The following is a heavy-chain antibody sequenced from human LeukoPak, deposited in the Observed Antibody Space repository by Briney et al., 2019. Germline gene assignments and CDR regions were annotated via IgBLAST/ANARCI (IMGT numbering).Heavy chain of an antibody. CDR2: INPSGTT. CDR1: GYTFSSYY. CDR3: ARGGYNPYFDY. J-gene: IGHJ4*02. D-gene: IGHD5-24*01. Sequence: ASVKVSCKASGYTFSSYYMYWVRQAPGQGLEYMGIINPSGTTGYAQKFQGRVSMTGDTSTSTVYTELSSLRSEDTAAYYCARGGYNPYFDYWGQGTLVTVSS. V-gene: IGHV1-46*01.